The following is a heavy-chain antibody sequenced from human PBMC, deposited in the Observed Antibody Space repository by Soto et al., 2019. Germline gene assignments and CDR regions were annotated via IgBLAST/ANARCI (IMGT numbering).Heavy chain of an antibody. Sequence: EVQLVESGGGLVQPGGSLRLSCAASGFTVSRNYMSWVRQAPGKGLEWVSVIYSGGSTYYADSVKGRFTISRDNSKNTVYLQRNSLRAEDAAVYYCARQFGVDGASWFDPWGQGTLVTVSS. CDR3: ARQFGVDGASWFDP. CDR2: IYSGGST. V-gene: IGHV3-66*04. CDR1: GFTVSRNY. D-gene: IGHD3-3*01. J-gene: IGHJ5*02.